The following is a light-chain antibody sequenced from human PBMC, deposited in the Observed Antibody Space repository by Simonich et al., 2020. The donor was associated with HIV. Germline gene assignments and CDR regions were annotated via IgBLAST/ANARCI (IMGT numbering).Light chain of an antibody. CDR2: DVS. CDR1: SSDFGGYNY. Sequence: QSALTQPASVSGSPGQSITISCIGTSSDFGGYNYVSWYQYHPGKAPQLIIYDVSKRPSGVSNRFSGSKSGNTASLTISGLQAEDEADYYCSSYTFSTTLVFGGGTKLTVL. J-gene: IGLJ3*02. V-gene: IGLV2-14*03. CDR3: SSYTFSTTLV.